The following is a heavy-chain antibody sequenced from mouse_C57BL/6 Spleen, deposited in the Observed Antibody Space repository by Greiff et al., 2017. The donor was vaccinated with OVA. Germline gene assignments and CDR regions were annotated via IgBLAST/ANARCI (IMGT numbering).Heavy chain of an antibody. CDR2: IDPETGGT. D-gene: IGHD2-13*01. V-gene: IGHV1-15*01. J-gene: IGHJ2*01. Sequence: QVQLQQSGAELVRPGASVTLSCKASGYTFTDYEMHWVKQTPVHGLEWIGAIDPETGGTAYNQKFKGKAILTADKSSSTAYMELRSLTSEDSAVYYCTRGVYYGEGYYFDYWGQGTTLTVSS. CDR3: TRGVYYGEGYYFDY. CDR1: GYTFTDYE.